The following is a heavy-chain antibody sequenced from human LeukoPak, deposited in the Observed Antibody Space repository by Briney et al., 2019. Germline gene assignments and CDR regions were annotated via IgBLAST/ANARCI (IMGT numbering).Heavy chain of an antibody. Sequence: GGSLRLSCAASGFTVSSNYMSWVRQAPGKGLERVSVIYSGGSTYYADSVKGRFTISRDNSKNTLYLQMNSLRAEDTAVYYCAREGGSYYWYFDLWGRGTLVTVSS. CDR2: IYSGGST. CDR1: GFTVSSNY. J-gene: IGHJ2*01. CDR3: AREGGSYYWYFDL. V-gene: IGHV3-66*02. D-gene: IGHD1-26*01.